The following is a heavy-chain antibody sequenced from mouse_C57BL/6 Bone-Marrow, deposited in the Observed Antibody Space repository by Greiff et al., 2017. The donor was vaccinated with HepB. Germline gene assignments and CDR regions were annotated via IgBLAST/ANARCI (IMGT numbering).Heavy chain of an antibody. D-gene: IGHD1-1*01. CDR3: ARHQGYGSRWFAY. Sequence: EVQRVESGGDLVKPGGSLKLSCAASGFTFSSYGMSWVRQTPDKRLEWVATISSGGSYTYYPDSVKGRFTISRDNAKNTLYLQMSSVKSEDTAMYYCARHQGYGSRWFAYWGQGTLVTVSA. CDR2: ISSGGSYT. CDR1: GFTFSSYG. V-gene: IGHV5-6*01. J-gene: IGHJ3*01.